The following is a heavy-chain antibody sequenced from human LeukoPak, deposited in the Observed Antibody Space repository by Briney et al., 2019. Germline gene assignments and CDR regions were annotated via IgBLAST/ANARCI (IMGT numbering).Heavy chain of an antibody. J-gene: IGHJ5*02. CDR2: ISHSGST. Sequence: SETLSLTCAVYGGSFSGYYWSWIRQPPGKGLEWIGEISHSGSTNYNPSLKSRVTISVDTSKNQFSLKLSSVTAADTAVYYCARQGSGWYRRGWFDPWGQGTLVTVSS. D-gene: IGHD6-19*01. CDR1: GGSFSGYY. CDR3: ARQGSGWYRRGWFDP. V-gene: IGHV4-34*01.